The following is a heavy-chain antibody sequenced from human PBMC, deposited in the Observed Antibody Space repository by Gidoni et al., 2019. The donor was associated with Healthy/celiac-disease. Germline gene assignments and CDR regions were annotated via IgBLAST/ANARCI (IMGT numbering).Heavy chain of an antibody. Sequence: QAQLQESGPGLVKPSQTLSLTCTVSGGSISSGSYYWSWIRPPAGKGLEWIGRIYTSGSTNYNPSLKSRVTISVDTSKNQFSLKLSSVTAADTAVYFCARGVDDFSPFGYYYYMDVWGKGTTVTVSS. J-gene: IGHJ6*03. CDR1: GGSISSGSYY. CDR3: ARGVDDFSPFGYYYYMDV. D-gene: IGHD3-16*01. CDR2: IYTSGST. V-gene: IGHV4-61*02.